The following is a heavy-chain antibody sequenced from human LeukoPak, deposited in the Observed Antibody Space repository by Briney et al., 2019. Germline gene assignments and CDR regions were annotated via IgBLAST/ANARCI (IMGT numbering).Heavy chain of an antibody. J-gene: IGHJ4*02. D-gene: IGHD3-10*01. Sequence: GGSLRLSGAASGFTFSSYAMHWVRQAPGKGLEWVAVISYDGSNKYYADSVKGRFTISRDNSKNTLYLQMNSLRAEDTAVYYCAREAPLWFGELGGGPFDYWGQGTLVTVSS. CDR1: GFTFSSYA. CDR2: ISYDGSNK. V-gene: IGHV3-30-3*01. CDR3: AREAPLWFGELGGGPFDY.